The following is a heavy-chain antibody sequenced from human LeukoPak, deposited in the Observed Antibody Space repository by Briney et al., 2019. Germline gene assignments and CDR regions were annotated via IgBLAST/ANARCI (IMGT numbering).Heavy chain of an antibody. CDR3: ARRAPIFGVVIRPNTLYMDV. V-gene: IGHV4-34*01. D-gene: IGHD3-3*01. CDR2: VNESGGT. CDR1: IDSFSNYH. Sequence: SETLSLTCAVYIDSFSNYHWNWIRQTPAKGMEWIGEVNESGGTNISPSLRSRVILSVDTSKNQFSLKLSSVTAADTAVYYCARRAPIFGVVIRPNTLYMDVWGKGTTVTVSS. J-gene: IGHJ6*03.